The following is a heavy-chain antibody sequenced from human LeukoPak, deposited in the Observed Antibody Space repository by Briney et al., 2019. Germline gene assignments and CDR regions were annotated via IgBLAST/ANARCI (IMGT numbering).Heavy chain of an antibody. Sequence: SVKVFCKASGGTFSSYAINWVRQAPGQGLKWMGRIIPILGITNYAQKFQGRVTITADKSTSTAYMELSSLRSEDTAVYYCARVEDCSNGICPFDYWGQGTLVTVSS. V-gene: IGHV1-69*04. CDR3: ARVEDCSNGICPFDY. CDR2: IIPILGIT. D-gene: IGHD2-8*01. J-gene: IGHJ4*02. CDR1: GGTFSSYA.